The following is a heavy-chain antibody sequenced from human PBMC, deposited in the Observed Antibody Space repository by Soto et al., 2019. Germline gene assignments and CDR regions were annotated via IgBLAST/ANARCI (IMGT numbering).Heavy chain of an antibody. CDR1: VGTFSSYA. Sequence: QVQLVQSGAEVKKPGSSVKVSCKASVGTFSSYAISWVRQAPGQGLEWMGGIIPIFGTANYAQKFQGRVTITADESTSTAYMELSSLRSEDTAVYYCARTVDTAIRRWFDPWGQGTLVTVSS. CDR3: ARTVDTAIRRWFDP. CDR2: IIPIFGTA. J-gene: IGHJ5*02. V-gene: IGHV1-69*01. D-gene: IGHD5-18*01.